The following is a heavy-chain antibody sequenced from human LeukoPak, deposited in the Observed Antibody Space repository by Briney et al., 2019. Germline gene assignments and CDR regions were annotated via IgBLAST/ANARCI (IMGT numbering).Heavy chain of an antibody. Sequence: GGSLRLSCAASGFTFNNYGMSWVRQAPGKGLEWVSAISGSGVGTYYADSVKGRFTVSRDNSKNTLYLQMNSLRAEDTAVYYCAKRYYGSGSYDSHSFVYWGQGTLVTVSS. CDR1: GFTFNNYG. CDR2: ISGSGVGT. CDR3: AKRYYGSGSYDSHSFVY. D-gene: IGHD3-10*01. J-gene: IGHJ4*02. V-gene: IGHV3-23*01.